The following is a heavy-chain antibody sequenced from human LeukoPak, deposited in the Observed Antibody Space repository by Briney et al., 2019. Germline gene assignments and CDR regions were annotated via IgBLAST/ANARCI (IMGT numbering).Heavy chain of an antibody. Sequence: SETLSLTCTVSGGSINTYYWNWIRQPPGKGLEWIGYIYSSGRTYYNPSLKSRVTISVDTSKNQFSLKLSSVTAADTAVYYCARVRGIVATVNYFDYWSQGTLVTVSS. CDR1: GGSINTYY. D-gene: IGHD5-12*01. CDR3: ARVRGIVATVNYFDY. V-gene: IGHV4-59*01. J-gene: IGHJ4*02. CDR2: IYSSGRT.